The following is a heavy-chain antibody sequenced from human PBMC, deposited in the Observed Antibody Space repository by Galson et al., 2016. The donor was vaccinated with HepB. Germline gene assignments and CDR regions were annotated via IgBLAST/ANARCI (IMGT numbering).Heavy chain of an antibody. D-gene: IGHD1-1*01. CDR1: GFTFNTYW. J-gene: IGHJ6*02. CDR3: AALDHGEDV. V-gene: IGHV3-7*01. Sequence: SLRLSCAASGFTFNTYWMTWVRQAPGKGLEWVANTKKDGSEKNYVDSVKGRFTVSRDNAKNCLYLQMNSLRAEDTAVYYCAALDHGEDVWGQGTTVTVSS. CDR2: TKKDGSEK.